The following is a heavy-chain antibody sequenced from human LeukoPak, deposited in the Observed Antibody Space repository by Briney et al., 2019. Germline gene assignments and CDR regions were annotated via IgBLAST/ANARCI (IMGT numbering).Heavy chain of an antibody. CDR1: GYTFTSYD. CDR2: MNPNSGNT. Sequence: ASVKVSCKASGYTFTSYDINRVPPAPGQGLGGMGWMNPNSGNTGYAQKFQGRVTMTRNTSISTAYMELSSLRSEDTAVYYCARGRRIASRIWFDPWGQGTLVTVSS. J-gene: IGHJ5*02. CDR3: ARGRRIASRIWFDP. D-gene: IGHD3-3*02. V-gene: IGHV1-8*01.